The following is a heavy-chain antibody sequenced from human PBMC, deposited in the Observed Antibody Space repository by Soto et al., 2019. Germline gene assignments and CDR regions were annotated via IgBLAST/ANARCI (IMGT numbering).Heavy chain of an antibody. CDR2: MNPNSGNT. CDR3: ASYDFWSGPPYGMDV. CDR1: GYTFTSYD. J-gene: IGHJ6*02. D-gene: IGHD3-3*01. V-gene: IGHV1-8*01. Sequence: ASVKVSCKASGYTFTSYDINWVRQATGQGLEWMGWMNPNSGNTGYAQKFQGRVTMTRNTSISTAYMELSSLRSEDTAVYYCASYDFWSGPPYGMDVWGQGTTVTVSS.